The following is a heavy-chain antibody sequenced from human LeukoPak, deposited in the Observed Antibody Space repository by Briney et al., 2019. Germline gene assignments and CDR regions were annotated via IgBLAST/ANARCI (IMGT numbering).Heavy chain of an antibody. Sequence: ASVKVSCKASGYTFTGYYMHWVRQAPGQGLEWMGWINPNSGGTNYAQKFQGRVTMTRDTSISTAYMELSRLRSDDTAVYYCARVATDAPGIAVAGADYWGQGTLVTVSS. D-gene: IGHD6-19*01. CDR2: INPNSGGT. V-gene: IGHV1-2*02. J-gene: IGHJ4*02. CDR1: GYTFTGYY. CDR3: ARVATDAPGIAVAGADY.